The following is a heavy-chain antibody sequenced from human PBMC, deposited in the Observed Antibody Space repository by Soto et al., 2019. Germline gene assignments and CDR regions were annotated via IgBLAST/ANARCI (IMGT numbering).Heavy chain of an antibody. V-gene: IGHV3-23*01. Sequence: PGGSLRLSCAASGFTFSSYAMSWVRQAPGKGLEWVSAISGSGGSTYYADSVKGRFTISRDNSKNTLYLQMNSLRAEDTAVYYCAKVGGYYYYYYMDVWGKGTTVTVSS. CDR1: GFTFSSYA. CDR2: ISGSGGST. CDR3: AKVGGYYYYYYMDV. J-gene: IGHJ6*03.